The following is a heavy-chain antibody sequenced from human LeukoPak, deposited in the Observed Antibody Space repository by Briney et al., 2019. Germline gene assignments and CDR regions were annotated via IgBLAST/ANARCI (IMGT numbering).Heavy chain of an antibody. D-gene: IGHD4-11*01. V-gene: IGHV3-21*01. CDR3: ARGLFSVHDYSNGERPFDP. CDR2: ISSSSSYI. J-gene: IGHJ5*02. Sequence: GGSLRLSCAASGFTFSSYSMNWDRQAPGKGLEWVSSISSSSSYIYYADSVKGRFTISRDNAKNSLYLQMNSLRAEDTAVYYCARGLFSVHDYSNGERPFDPWGQGTLVTVSS. CDR1: GFTFSSYS.